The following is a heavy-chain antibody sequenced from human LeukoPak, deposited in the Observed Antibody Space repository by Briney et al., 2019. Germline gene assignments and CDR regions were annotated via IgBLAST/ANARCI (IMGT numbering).Heavy chain of an antibody. Sequence: ASVKVSCKASGYTFTGYYMHWVRQAPGQGLEWMGWINPNSGGTNYAQKFQGRVTMTRDTSISTAYMELSRLRPDDTAVYYCARTLVLLHYDSSGYHDYWGQGTLVTVSS. CDR2: INPNSGGT. V-gene: IGHV1-2*02. CDR1: GYTFTGYY. CDR3: ARTLVLLHYDSSGYHDY. J-gene: IGHJ4*02. D-gene: IGHD3-22*01.